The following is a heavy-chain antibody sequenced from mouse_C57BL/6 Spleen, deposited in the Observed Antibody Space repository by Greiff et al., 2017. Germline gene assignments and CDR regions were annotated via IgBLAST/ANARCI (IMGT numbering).Heavy chain of an antibody. CDR2: ISGGGGNT. CDR3: ARREDYFDY. Sequence: EVKVVESGGGLVKPGGSLKLSCAASGFTFSSYTMSWVRQTPEKRLEWVATISGGGGNTYYPDSVKGRFTISRDNAKNTLYLQMSSLRSEDTALYYCARREDYFDYWGQGTTLTVSS. V-gene: IGHV5-9*01. J-gene: IGHJ2*01. CDR1: GFTFSSYT.